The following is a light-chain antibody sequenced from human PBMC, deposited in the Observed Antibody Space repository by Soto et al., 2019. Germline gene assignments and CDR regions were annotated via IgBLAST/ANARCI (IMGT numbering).Light chain of an antibody. J-gene: IGKJ2*01. Sequence: EVVMTQSPATLSVSPGESATLSCRASQTVSSNVAWYQQRPGQAPRLLIDGAFTRATGVPARFSGSRSGTEFTLTISSPQSEDFALYYCQQHNKWPYTFGQGTKLEIK. CDR1: QTVSSN. CDR2: GAF. CDR3: QQHNKWPYT. V-gene: IGKV3-15*01.